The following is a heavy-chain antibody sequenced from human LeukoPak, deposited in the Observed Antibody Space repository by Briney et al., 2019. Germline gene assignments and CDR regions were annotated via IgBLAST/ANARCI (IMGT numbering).Heavy chain of an antibody. Sequence: GGSLRLSCAASGFTFSSHWMSWVRQAPGKGLEWVANINQDGSEKYYVDSVKGRFTISRDNAKNSLYLQMNSLRAEDTAIYYCAKTLAGYYFDYWGQGTLVTVSS. V-gene: IGHV3-7*05. CDR3: AKTLAGYYFDY. CDR2: INQDGSEK. D-gene: IGHD6-19*01. CDR1: GFTFSSHW. J-gene: IGHJ4*02.